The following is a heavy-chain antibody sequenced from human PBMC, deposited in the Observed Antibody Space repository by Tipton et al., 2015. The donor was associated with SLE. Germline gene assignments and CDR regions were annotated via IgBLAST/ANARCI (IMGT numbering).Heavy chain of an antibody. CDR1: GFTFSAYW. V-gene: IGHV3-7*01. J-gene: IGHJ4*02. CDR3: ARDLVGRYYFDY. CDR2: IRHDGSET. Sequence: SLRLSCEASGFTFSAYWMSWVRQAPGKGLEWVANIRHDGSETYYVDSVKGRFTISRDNAENSLYLQMNSLRVEDTAVYYCARDLVGRYYFDYWGQGTLVTVSS. D-gene: IGHD2-8*02.